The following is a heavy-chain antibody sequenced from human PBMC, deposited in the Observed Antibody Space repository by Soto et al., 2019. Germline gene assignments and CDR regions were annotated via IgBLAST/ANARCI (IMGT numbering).Heavy chain of an antibody. J-gene: IGHJ6*02. V-gene: IGHV3-33*01. CDR1: GFTFSSYG. Sequence: PGGSLRLSCAASGFTFSSYGMHWVRQAPGKGLEWVAVIWYDGSNKYYADSVKGRFTISRDNSKNTLYLQMNSLRAEDTAVYYCARDSRYCSGGSCNVGRGYYYDMDVWGQGTTVTVSS. CDR3: ARDSRYCSGGSCNVGRGYYYDMDV. D-gene: IGHD2-15*01. CDR2: IWYDGSNK.